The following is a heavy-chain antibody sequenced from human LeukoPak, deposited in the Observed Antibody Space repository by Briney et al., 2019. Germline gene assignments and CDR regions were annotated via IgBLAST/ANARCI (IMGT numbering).Heavy chain of an antibody. Sequence: ASVKVSCKVSGYTLTELSMHWVRQAPGKGLEWMGGFDPEDGETIYAQKFQGRVTMTEDTSTDTAYMELSSLRSEDTAVYYCATTNSSSWYRLSNWFDPWGQGTLVTVAT. CDR2: FDPEDGET. D-gene: IGHD6-13*01. J-gene: IGHJ5*02. CDR3: ATTNSSSWYRLSNWFDP. V-gene: IGHV1-24*01. CDR1: GYTLTELS.